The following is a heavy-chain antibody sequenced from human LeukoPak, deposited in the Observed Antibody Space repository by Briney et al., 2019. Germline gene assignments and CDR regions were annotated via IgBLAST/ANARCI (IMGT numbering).Heavy chain of an antibody. Sequence: ASVKVSCKASGYSFTSYGITWVRQAPGQGLEWMGWISTYDGNANYAQKLQGRVTMTTDTSTITAYMELRSLRSDDTAVYYCARCPVGATIVVLDYWGQGTLVTVSS. CDR1: GYSFTSYG. CDR3: ARCPVGATIVVLDY. D-gene: IGHD1-26*01. CDR2: ISTYDGNA. J-gene: IGHJ4*02. V-gene: IGHV1-18*01.